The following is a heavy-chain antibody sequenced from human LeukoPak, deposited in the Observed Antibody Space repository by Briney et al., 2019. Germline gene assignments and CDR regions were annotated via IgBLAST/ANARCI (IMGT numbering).Heavy chain of an antibody. CDR3: ARERWRGKSFDY. CDR2: IWYDGSNK. CDR1: GFTFSSYG. V-gene: IGHV3-33*01. J-gene: IGHJ4*02. Sequence: GGSLRLSCAASGFTFSSYGMHWVRQAPGKGLEWVAVIWYDGSNKYYADSVKSRFTISRDNSKNTLYLQMNSLRAEDTAVYYCARERWRGKSFDYWGQGTLVTVSS. D-gene: IGHD5-24*01.